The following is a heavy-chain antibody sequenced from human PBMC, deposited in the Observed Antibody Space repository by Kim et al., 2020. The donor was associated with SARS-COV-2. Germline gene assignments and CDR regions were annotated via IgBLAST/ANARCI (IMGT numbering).Heavy chain of an antibody. Sequence: KFQGRGTITEDKSTSTAYMELSSLRSEDTAVYYCARDRLRDFDWLPNADYWGQGTLVTVSS. V-gene: IGHV1-69*04. D-gene: IGHD3-9*01. J-gene: IGHJ4*02. CDR3: ARDRLRDFDWLPNADY.